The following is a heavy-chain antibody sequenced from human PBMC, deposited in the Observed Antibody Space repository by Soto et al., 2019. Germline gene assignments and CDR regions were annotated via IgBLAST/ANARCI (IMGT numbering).Heavy chain of an antibody. V-gene: IGHV3-30*18. Sequence: PGGSLRLSCAASGFTFSSYGMHWVRQAPGKGLEWVAVISYDGGNEYYADSVKGRFTISRDNSKNTLYLQLNSLRAEDTAVYYCAKVLKWGTNYYYYGVDVWGQGTTVTVSS. J-gene: IGHJ6*02. CDR2: ISYDGGNE. CDR3: AKVLKWGTNYYYYGVDV. D-gene: IGHD1-1*01. CDR1: GFTFSSYG.